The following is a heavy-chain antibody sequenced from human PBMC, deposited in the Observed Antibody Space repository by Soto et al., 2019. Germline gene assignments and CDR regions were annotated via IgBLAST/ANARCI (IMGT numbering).Heavy chain of an antibody. J-gene: IGHJ4*02. CDR3: GRANSSGSPIDS. D-gene: IGHD6-19*01. Sequence: QVQLQQSGPGLVEPSGTLSLTCAVSGGSVNSPNWWNWVRQPPETGLEWIGEMHHSGSSNYHPSLKTRLTLSVDTSNNELSMNLTSVTAADTAIYYGGRANSSGSPIDSWGQGILVTVSS. CDR2: MHHSGSS. V-gene: IGHV4-4*02. CDR1: GGSVNSPNW.